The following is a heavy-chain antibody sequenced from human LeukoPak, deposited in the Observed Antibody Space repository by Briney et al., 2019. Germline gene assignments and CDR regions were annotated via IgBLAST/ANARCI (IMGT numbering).Heavy chain of an antibody. CDR1: GFIFSDYY. V-gene: IGHV3-11*05. Sequence: GGSLRLSCAASGFIFSDYYMNWIRQAPGKGLKWLSYISSSSIYTNYADSVKGRFTISRDNAKNSLYLQLNGLRAEDTAVYYCARGSPPDYWGQGTLVTVSS. J-gene: IGHJ4*02. CDR2: ISSSSIYT. D-gene: IGHD2-15*01. CDR3: ARGSPPDY.